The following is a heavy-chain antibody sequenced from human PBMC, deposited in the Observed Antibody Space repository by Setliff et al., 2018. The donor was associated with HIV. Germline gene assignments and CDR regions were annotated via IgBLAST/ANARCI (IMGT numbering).Heavy chain of an antibody. D-gene: IGHD3-3*01. CDR3: ARSQPDTIFGVVVFDS. J-gene: IGHJ4*02. CDR2: IYHSGST. V-gene: IGHV4-4*02. Sequence: SETLSLTCAVSGGSISSNWWSWVRQSPGKGLEWIGEIYHSGSTHYNPSLKSRVTISVDTSKNQMSLKLTSMTAADTAVYYCARSQPDTIFGVVVFDSWGQGTLVTVSS. CDR1: GGSISSNW.